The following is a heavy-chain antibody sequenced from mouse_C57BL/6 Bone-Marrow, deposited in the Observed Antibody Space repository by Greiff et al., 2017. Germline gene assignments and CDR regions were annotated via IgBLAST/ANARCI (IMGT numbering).Heavy chain of an antibody. V-gene: IGHV5-2*01. CDR2: INSDGGST. Sequence: EVQLVESGGGLVQPGESLKLSCESNEYEFPSHDMSWVRKTPETRLELVAAINSDGGSTYYPDTMERRVIISRDNTKKTLYLQMSSLRSEDTALYYCARHRQLRLRRAMDYWGQGTSVTVSS. D-gene: IGHD3-2*02. J-gene: IGHJ4*01. CDR1: EYEFPSHD. CDR3: ARHRQLRLRRAMDY.